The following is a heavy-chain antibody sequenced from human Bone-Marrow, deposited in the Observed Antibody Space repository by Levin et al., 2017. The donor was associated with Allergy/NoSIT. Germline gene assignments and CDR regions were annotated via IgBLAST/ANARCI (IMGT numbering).Heavy chain of an antibody. CDR3: AKEDYGDYGEFFDH. V-gene: IGHV3-23*01. D-gene: IGHD4-17*01. CDR1: GITFSSYA. Sequence: PGGSLRLSCAVSGITFSSYAMNWVRQAPGKGLEWVSAISGSGGRTNYAASVQGRFTISRDNSKNIVYLQMNSLRVEDTAVYYCAKEDYGDYGEFFDHWGQGTLVTV. J-gene: IGHJ4*02. CDR2: ISGSGGRT.